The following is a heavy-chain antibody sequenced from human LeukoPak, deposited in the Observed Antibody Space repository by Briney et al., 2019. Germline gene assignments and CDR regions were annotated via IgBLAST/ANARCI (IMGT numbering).Heavy chain of an antibody. CDR1: GGSISSYY. D-gene: IGHD2-2*01. V-gene: IGHV4-59*06. J-gene: IGHJ6*02. CDR3: RRLGYCSSTSCFAYYGMDV. Sequence: TSETLSLTCTVSGGSISSYYWSWIRQHPGKGLEWIGYIYYSGSTYYNPSLKSRVTISVDTSKNQFSLKLSSVTAADTAVYYCRRLGYCSSTSCFAYYGMDVWGQGTTVTVSS. CDR2: IYYSGST.